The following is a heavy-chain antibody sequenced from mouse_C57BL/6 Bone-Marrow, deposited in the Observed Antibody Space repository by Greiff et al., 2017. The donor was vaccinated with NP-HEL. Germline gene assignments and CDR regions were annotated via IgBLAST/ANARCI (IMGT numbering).Heavy chain of an antibody. CDR3: ARGETD. J-gene: IGHJ4*01. Sequence: VQLQESGAELVRPGASVKLSCKASGYTFTNYYINWVKQRPGQGLEWIARIYPGSGNTYYNEKFKGKATLTAEKSSSTAYMQLSSLTSEDSAVYFCARGETDWGQGTSVTVSS. CDR1: GYTFTNYY. CDR2: IYPGSGNT. V-gene: IGHV1-76*01.